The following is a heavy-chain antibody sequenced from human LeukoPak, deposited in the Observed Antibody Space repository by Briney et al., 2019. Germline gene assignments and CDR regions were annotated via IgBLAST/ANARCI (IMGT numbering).Heavy chain of an antibody. J-gene: IGHJ4*02. D-gene: IGHD4-23*01. CDR3: ARDRGYSSFDY. CDR2: INQDVSET. V-gene: IGHV3-7*01. Sequence: PGGSLRLSCAASGFTFSSYWMSWVRQAPGKGLEWVANINQDVSETNYVDSVKGRFTISRDNAKNSLYLQMTSLRVEDTAVYYCARDRGYSSFDYWGQGTLVTASS. CDR1: GFTFSSYW.